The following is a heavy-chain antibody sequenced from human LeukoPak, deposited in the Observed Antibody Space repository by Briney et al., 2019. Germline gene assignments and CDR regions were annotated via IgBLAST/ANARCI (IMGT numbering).Heavy chain of an antibody. Sequence: PGGSLRLSCAASGFTFSVYWMHWVRQAPGKGLVWVSRINGDGSITSYAESVKGRFIISRDNAKNTVYLQMNSLSAEDTAVYYCARDLELTYYDSSGHDYWGQGTLVTVSS. CDR3: ARDLELTYYDSSGHDY. CDR2: INGDGSIT. D-gene: IGHD3-22*01. V-gene: IGHV3-74*01. CDR1: GFTFSVYW. J-gene: IGHJ4*02.